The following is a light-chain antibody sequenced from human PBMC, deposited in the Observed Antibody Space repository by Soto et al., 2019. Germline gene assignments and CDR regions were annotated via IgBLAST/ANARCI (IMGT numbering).Light chain of an antibody. CDR2: DAS. Sequence: EIASTPSPVTLSLSPRERAPLSCMASQSLINYLAWYQQKPGQAPRLLIYDASSRATGIPARFSGSGSGTDFTLTISSLEPEDFAVYYCQQRSNWTGPVGGGTKVDI. J-gene: IGKJ4*01. V-gene: IGKV3-11*01. CDR3: QQRSNWTGP. CDR1: QSLINY.